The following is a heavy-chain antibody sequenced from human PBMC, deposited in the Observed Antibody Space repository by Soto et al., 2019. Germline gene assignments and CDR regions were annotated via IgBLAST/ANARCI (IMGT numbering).Heavy chain of an antibody. CDR1: GFTFSSFG. V-gene: IGHV3-30*18. J-gene: IGHJ4*02. CDR2: ISYDGSDK. CDR3: SKVPELYAWGLEAYFGY. D-gene: IGHD3-16*01. Sequence: GSLRLSCXASGFTFSSFGMHWVRQAPGKGPEWVAVISYDGSDKYYADSVKGLFSISRDNSKNTLYLQMNSLRAEDTAVYYCSKVPELYAWGLEAYFGYWGQGTLVTVSS.